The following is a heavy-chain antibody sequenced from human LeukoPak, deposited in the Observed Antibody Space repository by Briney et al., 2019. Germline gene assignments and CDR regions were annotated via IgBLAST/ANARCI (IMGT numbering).Heavy chain of an antibody. CDR2: MNPNSGNT. CDR1: GYTFTSYD. CDR3: ARFSRTMVRGVNIRSYYYYYMDV. J-gene: IGHJ6*03. V-gene: IGHV1-8*01. D-gene: IGHD3-10*01. Sequence: GASVKVSCQASGYTFTSYDINWVRQATGQGLECMGWMNPNSGNTGYAQKFQGRVTITRNTSISTAYMELSSLRSEDTAVYYCARFSRTMVRGVNIRSYYYYYMDVWGKGTTVTVSS.